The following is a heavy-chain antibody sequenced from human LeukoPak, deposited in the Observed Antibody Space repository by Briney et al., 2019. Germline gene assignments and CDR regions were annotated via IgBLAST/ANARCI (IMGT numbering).Heavy chain of an antibody. Sequence: PGGSLRLSCVTSGFTFLNYAVHWVRQAPGKGLQWVAVMSYDGKTSYYADSVKGRFTLSRDSSQNTLFLHMDSLRSADTAVYYCARAFGMVRGVQDYWGQGTLVTVSS. J-gene: IGHJ4*02. CDR3: ARAFGMVRGVQDY. CDR2: MSYDGKTS. V-gene: IGHV3-30*04. D-gene: IGHD3-10*01. CDR1: GFTFLNYA.